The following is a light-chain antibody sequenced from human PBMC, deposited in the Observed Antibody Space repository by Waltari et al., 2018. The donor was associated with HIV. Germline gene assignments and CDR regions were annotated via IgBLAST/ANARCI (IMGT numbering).Light chain of an antibody. CDR2: EDS. CDR3: YSTDSSDWV. Sequence: SYELTQPPSVSVSPGQTARITGSSEALTQKYAYWYQQKSGQAPVLVIYEDSKRPSGIPERFSGSSSGTMATLTISGAQGEDESDYYCYSTDSSDWVFGGGTKLTVL. V-gene: IGLV3-10*01. J-gene: IGLJ3*02. CDR1: ALTQKY.